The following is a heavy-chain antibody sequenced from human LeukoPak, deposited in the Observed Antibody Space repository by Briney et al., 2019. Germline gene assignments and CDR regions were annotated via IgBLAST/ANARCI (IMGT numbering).Heavy chain of an antibody. CDR1: GGSFNNYG. CDR3: ARQGTPWEILGGHYFDY. J-gene: IGHJ4*02. Sequence: SVKVSCKAYGGSFNNYGITWVRQAPGQGLEWMGEIVPIFGRAIYAQKFKGGVTITADESTSTAYMELNSLRSEDTAVYYCARQGTPWEILGGHYFDYWGQGTLVTVSS. D-gene: IGHD1-26*01. V-gene: IGHV1-69*13. CDR2: IVPIFGRA.